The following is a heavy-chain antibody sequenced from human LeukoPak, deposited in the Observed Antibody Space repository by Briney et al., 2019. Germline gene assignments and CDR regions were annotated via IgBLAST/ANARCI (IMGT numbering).Heavy chain of an antibody. CDR3: ARTGSWYYYFDY. CDR2: IYYTGST. Sequence: PSETLSLTCTVSGGSISTYYWTWIRQPPGKGLEWIGYIYYTGSTNYNPSLKSRVTISVDTSKNQFSLKLSSVTAADTAVYYRARTGSWYYYFDYWGQGALVTVSS. CDR1: GGSISTYY. D-gene: IGHD6-13*01. J-gene: IGHJ4*02. V-gene: IGHV4-59*01.